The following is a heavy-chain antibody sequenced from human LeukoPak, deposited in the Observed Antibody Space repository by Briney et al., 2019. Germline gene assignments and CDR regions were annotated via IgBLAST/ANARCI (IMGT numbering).Heavy chain of an antibody. CDR1: GFTVSSNY. D-gene: IGHD1-26*01. CDR2: FYYGGST. Sequence: GSLRLSCAASGFTVSSNYMSWVRQPPGKGLEWIGSFYYGGSTYYNPSLKSRVTISVDTSKNQFSLKLSSLTAADTAVYYCARQDYSGSHYKSDFDYWGQGTLVTVSS. J-gene: IGHJ4*02. V-gene: IGHV4-39*01. CDR3: ARQDYSGSHYKSDFDY.